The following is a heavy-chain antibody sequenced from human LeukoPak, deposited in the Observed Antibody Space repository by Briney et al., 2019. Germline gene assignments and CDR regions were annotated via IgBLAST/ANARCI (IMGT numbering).Heavy chain of an antibody. V-gene: IGHV3-74*01. D-gene: IGHD3-3*01. Sequence: GGSLRLSCAASGFTFSSYWMHWVRQAPGKGLVWVSRINSDGSSTSYADSVKGRFTISRDNAKNTLYLQMSSLRAEDTAVYYCARGFGVAYYYYSMDVWGKGTTVTISS. CDR1: GFTFSSYW. CDR3: ARGFGVAYYYYSMDV. CDR2: INSDGSST. J-gene: IGHJ6*03.